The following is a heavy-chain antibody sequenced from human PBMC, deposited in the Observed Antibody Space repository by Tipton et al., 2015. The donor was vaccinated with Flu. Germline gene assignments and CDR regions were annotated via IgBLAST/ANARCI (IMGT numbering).Heavy chain of an antibody. V-gene: IGHV3-43D*03. CDR1: GFTFDDYA. J-gene: IGHJ4*02. Sequence: SLRLSCAASGFTFDDYAMHWVRQAPGKGLEWVSLISWDGGSTYYADSVKGRFTISRDNSKNSLYLQMNSLRAEDTALYYCAKGDGSGSYYSDWGQGTLVTVSS. CDR3: AKGDGSGSYYSD. D-gene: IGHD3-10*01. CDR2: ISWDGGST.